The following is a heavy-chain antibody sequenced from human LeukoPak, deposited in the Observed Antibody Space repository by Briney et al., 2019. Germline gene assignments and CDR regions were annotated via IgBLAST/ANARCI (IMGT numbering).Heavy chain of an antibody. CDR2: ITWSGAAT. Sequence: GGSLRLSCAASGYTFNDYGVSWVRQAPTKGLEWISGITWSGAATAYADSVKGRFTTSRDNSKNSLYLQMNSLRTEDTALYYCAKDIQGRVWFAFDIWGQGTMVTVSS. V-gene: IGHV3-20*04. CDR1: GYTFNDYG. D-gene: IGHD3-10*01. J-gene: IGHJ3*02. CDR3: AKDIQGRVWFAFDI.